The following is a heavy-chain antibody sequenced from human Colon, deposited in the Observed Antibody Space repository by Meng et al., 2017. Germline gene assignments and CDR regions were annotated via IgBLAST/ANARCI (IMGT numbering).Heavy chain of an antibody. CDR2: ISNNGATT. D-gene: IGHD1-26*01. V-gene: IGHV3-23*01. J-gene: IGHJ3*02. CDR1: GFTFISFA. Sequence: GGSLRLSFAASGFTFISFAMSWVRQAPGKGLEGVSTISNNGATTYYADSVKGRFTISRDNSKNTLYLQMSSLRVDDTAVYYCAKDPDTSAFDIWGQGTMVTVSS. CDR3: AKDPDTSAFDI.